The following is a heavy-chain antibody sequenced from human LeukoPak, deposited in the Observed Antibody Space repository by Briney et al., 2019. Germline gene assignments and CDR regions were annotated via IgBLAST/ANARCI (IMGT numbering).Heavy chain of an antibody. V-gene: IGHV4-59*01. J-gene: IGHJ4*02. CDR2: IYYSGST. CDR3: ARGGYSSGWYGSPSFYFDY. D-gene: IGHD6-13*01. Sequence: SETLSLTCTVSGGSISSYYWSWIRQPPGKGLEWIGYIYYSGSTNYNPSLKSRVTISVDTSKNQFSLKLSSVTAADTAVYYCARGGYSSGWYGSPSFYFDYWGQGTLVTVSS. CDR1: GGSISSYY.